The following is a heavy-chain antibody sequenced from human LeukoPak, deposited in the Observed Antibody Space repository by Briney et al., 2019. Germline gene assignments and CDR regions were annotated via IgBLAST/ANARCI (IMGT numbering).Heavy chain of an antibody. CDR1: GFTFSSYS. D-gene: IGHD3-10*02. J-gene: IGHJ4*02. CDR3: AAMFGVTSSPFDY. Sequence: PGGSLRLSCAASGFTFSSYSMNWVRQAPGKGLEWVSSISSSSSYIYYADSVKGRFTISGDNAKNSLHLQMNSLRAEDTAVYYCAAMFGVTSSPFDYWGQGTLVTVSS. V-gene: IGHV3-21*01. CDR2: ISSSSSYI.